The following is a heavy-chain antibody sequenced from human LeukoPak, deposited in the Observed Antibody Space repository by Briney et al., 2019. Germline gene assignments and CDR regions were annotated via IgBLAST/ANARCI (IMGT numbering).Heavy chain of an antibody. CDR1: GYSINSGYY. J-gene: IGHJ4*02. Sequence: PSETLSLTCTVSGYSINSGYYWSWIRQPPGKGLEWIGYIYYSGSTNYNPSLKSRVTISVDTSKNQFSLKLSSVTAADTAVYYCARDAAAGVDYWGQGTLVTVSS. D-gene: IGHD6-13*01. V-gene: IGHV4-61*01. CDR2: IYYSGST. CDR3: ARDAAAGVDY.